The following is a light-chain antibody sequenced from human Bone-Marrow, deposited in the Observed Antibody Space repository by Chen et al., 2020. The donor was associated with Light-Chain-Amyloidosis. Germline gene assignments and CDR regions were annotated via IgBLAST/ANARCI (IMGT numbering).Light chain of an antibody. Sequence: SSERTQPPPVPLSPGQTPGTPCSGDALPTKYAYWYQQKPGQAPVLVIHRDTERPSGISERFSGSSSGTTATLTISGVQAEDEADYHCQSADSSGTYEVIFGGGTKLTVL. CDR3: QSADSSGTYEVI. CDR1: ALPTKY. J-gene: IGLJ2*01. CDR2: RDT. V-gene: IGLV3-25*03.